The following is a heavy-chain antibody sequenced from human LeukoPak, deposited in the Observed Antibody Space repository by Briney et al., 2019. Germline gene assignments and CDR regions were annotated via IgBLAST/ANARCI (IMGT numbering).Heavy chain of an antibody. CDR1: GFTVSSNY. J-gene: IGHJ3*02. V-gene: IGHV3-53*01. Sequence: PGGSLRLSCAASGFTVSSNYMSWVRQAPGKGLEWVSVIYSGGSTYYADSVKGRFTISRDNSKNTLYLQMNSLRAEDTAVYYCARDKDDAFDIWGQGTMATVSS. CDR3: ARDKDDAFDI. CDR2: IYSGGST.